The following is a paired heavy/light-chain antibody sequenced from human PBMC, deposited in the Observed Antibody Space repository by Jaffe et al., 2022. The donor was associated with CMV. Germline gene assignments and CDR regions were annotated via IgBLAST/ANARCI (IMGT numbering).Light chain of an antibody. CDR1: QSVSSY. CDR3: QQRSKGYT. CDR2: DAS. Sequence: EIVLTQSPATLSLSPGERATLSCRASQSVSSYLAWYQQKPGQAPRLLIYDASNRATGIPARFSGSGSGTDFTLTISSLEPEDFAVYYCQQRSKGYTFGQGTKLEIK. V-gene: IGKV3-11*01. J-gene: IGKJ2*01.
Heavy chain of an antibody. CDR2: IYYSGST. J-gene: IGHJ2*01. V-gene: IGHV4-59*08. CDR1: GGSISSYY. D-gene: IGHD2-15*01. Sequence: QVQLQESGPGLVKPSETLSLTCTVSGGSISSYYWSWIRQPPGKGLEWIGYIYYSGSTNYNPSLKSRVTISVDTSKNQFSLKLSSVTAADTAVYYCARQPYCSGGSCYGSYWYFDLWGRGTLVTVSS. CDR3: ARQPYCSGGSCYGSYWYFDL.